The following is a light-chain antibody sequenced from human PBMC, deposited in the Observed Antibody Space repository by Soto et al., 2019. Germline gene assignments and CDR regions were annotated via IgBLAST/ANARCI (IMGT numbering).Light chain of an antibody. CDR3: QSFDSGLSAWV. CDR1: SSNIGAGYD. V-gene: IGLV1-40*01. Sequence: QPVLTQPPSVSGAPGQRVTISCTGSSSNIGAGYDVHWYQQLPGTAPKLLIFGSTNRPSGVPDRFSGSKSGTSASLAITGLQAEDEADYYCQSFDSGLSAWVFGGGTKVTVL. J-gene: IGLJ3*02. CDR2: GST.